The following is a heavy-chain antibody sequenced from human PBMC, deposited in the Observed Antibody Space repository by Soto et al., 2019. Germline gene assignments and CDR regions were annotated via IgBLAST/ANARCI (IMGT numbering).Heavy chain of an antibody. CDR2: ISYDGSNK. CDR1: GFTFSSYC. D-gene: IGHD3-3*01. Sequence: QVQLVESGGGVVQPGRSLRLSCAASGFTFSSYCMPWVRQAPGKGLEWVAVISYDGSNKYNADSVKGRFTISRDKSKNTLYLQMISLRAEDTAVYYCAKYMDVVRVLEWSYGMDVWGQGTTVTVSS. J-gene: IGHJ6*02. CDR3: AKYMDVVRVLEWSYGMDV. V-gene: IGHV3-30*18.